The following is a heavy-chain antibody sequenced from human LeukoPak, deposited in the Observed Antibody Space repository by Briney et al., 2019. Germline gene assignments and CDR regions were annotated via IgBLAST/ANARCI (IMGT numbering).Heavy chain of an antibody. CDR3: ASPVFGGLATRGAFDY. CDR1: GFTFRNYY. V-gene: IGHV3-11*01. Sequence: GGSLRLSCEASGFTFRNYYISWFRQAPGKGLEWVSWISADGNIIRYADSVKGRFIISRDNSKNTLYLQMNSLRADDTAVYYCASPVFGGLATRGAFDYWGQGTLVTVSS. CDR2: ISADGNII. J-gene: IGHJ4*02. D-gene: IGHD3-10*01.